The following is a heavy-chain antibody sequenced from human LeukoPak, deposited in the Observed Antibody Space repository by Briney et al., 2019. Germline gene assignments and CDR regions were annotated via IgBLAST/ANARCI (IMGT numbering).Heavy chain of an antibody. CDR2: IKRITDGGTT. D-gene: IGHD2-15*01. J-gene: IGHJ6*01. CDR1: GFTFSNVW. Sequence: PGGSLTLSCTASGFTFSNVWMSWVRQAPGKGLEWVGRIKRITDGGTTDYAASVKGRFTISRDDSKNKLYLQMDNLKTEDTGVYYCTTGGDCSGGRYSLGYWGQGTTASSSS. V-gene: IGHV3-15*01. CDR3: TTGGDCSGGRYSLGY.